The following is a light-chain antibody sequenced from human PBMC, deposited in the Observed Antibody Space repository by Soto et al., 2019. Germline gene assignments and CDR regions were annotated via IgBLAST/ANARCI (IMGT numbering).Light chain of an antibody. J-gene: IGLJ2*01. CDR2: RNN. V-gene: IGLV1-47*01. CDR1: SPNIGSNY. Sequence: QAVVTQPPSASGTPGQRVTISCSGSSPNIGSNYVYWYQQLPGTAPKLLIHRNNQRPSGVPDRFSGSKSGTSASLAISGLRSEDEADYYCAAWDDSLSVVFGGGTKLTVL. CDR3: AAWDDSLSVV.